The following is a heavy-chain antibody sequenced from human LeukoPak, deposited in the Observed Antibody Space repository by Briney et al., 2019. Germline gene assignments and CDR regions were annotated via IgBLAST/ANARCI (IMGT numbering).Heavy chain of an antibody. Sequence: GGSLRLSCAASGFTVSSNYMSWVRQASGKGLEWVSVIYSGGSTYYADSVKGRFTISRDNSKNTLYLQMNSLRAEDTAVYYCARSSRGDSSGYYPRYFDYWGQGTLVTVSP. V-gene: IGHV3-66*02. CDR3: ARSSRGDSSGYYPRYFDY. J-gene: IGHJ4*02. CDR1: GFTVSSNY. CDR2: IYSGGST. D-gene: IGHD3-22*01.